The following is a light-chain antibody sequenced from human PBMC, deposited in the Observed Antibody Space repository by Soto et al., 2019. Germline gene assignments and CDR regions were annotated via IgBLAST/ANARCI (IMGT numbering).Light chain of an antibody. CDR1: QSVLYSSNNKNY. CDR2: WAS. CDR3: HQYNSWPPGT. V-gene: IGKV4-1*01. Sequence: DIVMTQSPDSLAVSLGERATINCKSSQSVLYSSNNKNYLAWYQQKPGQPPKLLIYWASTRESGVPDRFSGSGSGTDFTLTISSLQSEDFALYYCHQYNSWPPGTFGQGTKVDNK. J-gene: IGKJ2*01.